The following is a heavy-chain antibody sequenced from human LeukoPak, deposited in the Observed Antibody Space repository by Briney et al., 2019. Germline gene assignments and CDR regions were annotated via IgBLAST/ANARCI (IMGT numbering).Heavy chain of an antibody. CDR3: AKSQDGGRLFHFDY. V-gene: IGHV3-23*01. CDR1: GFTFSSYA. D-gene: IGHD1-26*01. CDR2: ITGGGENT. Sequence: GGSLRLSCAASGFTFSSYAMSWVRQAPGKGLEWVSTITGGGENTYYADSVRGRFTISRDNSKTTLHLQMNSLRAEDTAVYFCAKSQDGGRLFHFDYWGQGTLVTVSS. J-gene: IGHJ4*02.